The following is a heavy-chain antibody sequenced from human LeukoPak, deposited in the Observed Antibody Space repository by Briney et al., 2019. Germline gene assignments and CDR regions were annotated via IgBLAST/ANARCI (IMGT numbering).Heavy chain of an antibody. D-gene: IGHD3-10*01. V-gene: IGHV4-34*01. CDR3: ARIDYYGSGSYFTIDY. CDR1: GGSFSGYY. CDR2: INHSGST. Sequence: SESLSLTCAVYGGSFSGYYWSWIRQPPGKGLEWIGEINHSGSTNYNPSLKSRVTISVDTSKNQFSLKLSSVTAADTAVYYCARIDYYGSGSYFTIDYWGQGTLVTVSS. J-gene: IGHJ4*02.